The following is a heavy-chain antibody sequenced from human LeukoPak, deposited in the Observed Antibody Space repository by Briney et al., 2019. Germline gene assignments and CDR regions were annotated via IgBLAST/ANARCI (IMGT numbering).Heavy chain of an antibody. Sequence: PSETLSLTCAVYGGSFSGYYWSWIRQPPGKGLEWIGEINHSGSTNYNPSLKSRVTISVDTSKNQFSLKLSSVTAADTAVYYCARGYSGYYYYYGMDVWGQGTTVTVSS. D-gene: IGHD1-26*01. V-gene: IGHV4-34*01. CDR3: ARGYSGYYYYYGMDV. J-gene: IGHJ6*02. CDR1: GGSFSGYY. CDR2: INHSGST.